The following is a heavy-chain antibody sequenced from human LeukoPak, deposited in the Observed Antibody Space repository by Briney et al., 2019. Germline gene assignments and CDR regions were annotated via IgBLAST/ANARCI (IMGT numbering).Heavy chain of an antibody. CDR2: IYWDDDK. D-gene: IGHD6-13*01. V-gene: IGHV2-5*02. CDR1: GFSLSTSGVG. Sequence: SGPTLVNPTQTLTLTCTFSGFSLSTSGVGVGWIRQPPGKALEWLALIYWDDDKRYSPSLKSRLTITKDTSKNQVVLTMTNMDPVDTATYYCAHSRYSSSWYSFHTLGRPDWFDPWGQGTLVTVSS. J-gene: IGHJ5*02. CDR3: AHSRYSSSWYSFHTLGRPDWFDP.